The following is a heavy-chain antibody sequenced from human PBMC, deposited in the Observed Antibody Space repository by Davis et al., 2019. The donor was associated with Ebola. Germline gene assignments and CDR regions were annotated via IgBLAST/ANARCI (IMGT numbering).Heavy chain of an antibody. J-gene: IGHJ6*04. D-gene: IGHD6-19*01. CDR2: ITSSGGST. Sequence: GESLKISCAASGFTLSGSWMHWVRQAPGKGLELVSAITSSGGSTYYGDSVKGRFTISRDNSKNTLYLQMNSLRVDDTAVYYCAKGGSGWPSDYSYGLGVWGKGTTVTVSS. CDR3: AKGGSGWPSDYSYGLGV. CDR1: GFTLSGSW. V-gene: IGHV3-23*01.